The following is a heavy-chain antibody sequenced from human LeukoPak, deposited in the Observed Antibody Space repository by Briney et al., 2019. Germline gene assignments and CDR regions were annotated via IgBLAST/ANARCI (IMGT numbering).Heavy chain of an antibody. V-gene: IGHV4-39*07. CDR2: IYFLGTT. J-gene: IGHJ3*02. Sequence: SETLSLTCSVSGGSINRDTYNWGWIRQPPGKGLEWIGSIYFLGTTYYKPSLESRLTLSVDTSTNQFSLRLTSVTAADTALYYCARAPVTAFSAAPHEPFDIWGQGKVVIVSS. D-gene: IGHD2/OR15-2a*01. CDR3: ARAPVTAFSAAPHEPFDI. CDR1: GGSINRDTYN.